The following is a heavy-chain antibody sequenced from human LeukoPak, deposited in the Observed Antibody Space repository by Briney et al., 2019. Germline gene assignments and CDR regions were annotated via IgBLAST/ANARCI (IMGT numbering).Heavy chain of an antibody. CDR1: GGSISSYY. Sequence: SETLSLTCTVSGGSISSYYWSWIRQPPGKGLEWIGYIYYSGSTNYNPSLKSRVTISVDTSKNQFSLKLSSVTAADTAVYYCARRGWFGKVSWFDPWGQGTLVTVSS. J-gene: IGHJ5*02. V-gene: IGHV4-59*12. CDR2: IYYSGST. CDR3: ARRGWFGKVSWFDP. D-gene: IGHD3-10*01.